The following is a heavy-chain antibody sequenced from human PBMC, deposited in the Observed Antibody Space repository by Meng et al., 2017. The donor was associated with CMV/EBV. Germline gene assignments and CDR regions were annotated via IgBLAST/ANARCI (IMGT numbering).Heavy chain of an antibody. D-gene: IGHD3-10*01. J-gene: IGHJ4*02. V-gene: IGHV3-20*04. CDR1: GFTFDDYS. Sequence: GESLKISCVASGFTFDDYSMSWVRQAPGKGLEWVSGINWNGGSTGYADSVKGRFTISRDNAKNSLYLQMNSLRAEDTALYYCARDYSTLRDGSDYWGQGTLVTVSS. CDR3: ARDYSTLRDGSDY. CDR2: INWNGGST.